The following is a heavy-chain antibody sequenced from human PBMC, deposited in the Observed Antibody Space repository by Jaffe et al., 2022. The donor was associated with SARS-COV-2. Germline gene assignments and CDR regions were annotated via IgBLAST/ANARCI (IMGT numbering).Heavy chain of an antibody. D-gene: IGHD6-19*01. J-gene: IGHJ4*02. CDR3: ASLPYSSGLDY. V-gene: IGHV3-30-3*01. CDR2: ISYDGSNK. Sequence: QVQLVESGGGVVQPGRSLRLSCAASGFTFSSYAMHWVRQAPGKGLEWVAVISYDGSNKYYADSVKGRFTISRDNSKNTLYLQMNSLRAEDTAVYYCASLPYSSGLDYWGQGTLVTVSS. CDR1: GFTFSSYA.